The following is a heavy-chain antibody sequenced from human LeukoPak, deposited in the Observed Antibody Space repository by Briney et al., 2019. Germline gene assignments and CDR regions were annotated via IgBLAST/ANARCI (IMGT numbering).Heavy chain of an antibody. J-gene: IGHJ3*02. CDR3: ARGFDGPNAFDI. Sequence: SETLSLTCTVSGDSISYYYWSWIRQPAGKGLEWIGRISTSGTTNYNPSLKSRVTMSVDTSKNQVSLRLTSVTAADTAMYYCARGFDGPNAFDIWGLGTMVTVSS. D-gene: IGHD3-9*01. CDR1: GDSISYYY. CDR2: ISTSGTT. V-gene: IGHV4-4*07.